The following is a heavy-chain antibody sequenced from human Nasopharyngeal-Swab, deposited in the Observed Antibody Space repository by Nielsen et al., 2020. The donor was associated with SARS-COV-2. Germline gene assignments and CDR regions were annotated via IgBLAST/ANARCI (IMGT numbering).Heavy chain of an antibody. Sequence: WIRPPPGMWLEWVANIKQDGSEKYYVDSVKGRFTISRDNAKNSLYLQMNSLRAEDTALYYCAKVFRDTAMVYDAFDIWGQGTMVTVSS. CDR3: AKVFRDTAMVYDAFDI. J-gene: IGHJ3*02. V-gene: IGHV3-7*03. D-gene: IGHD5-18*01. CDR2: IKQDGSEK.